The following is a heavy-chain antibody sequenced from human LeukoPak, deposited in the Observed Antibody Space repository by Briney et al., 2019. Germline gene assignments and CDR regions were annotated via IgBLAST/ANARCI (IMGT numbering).Heavy chain of an antibody. D-gene: IGHD6-19*01. CDR2: ISGSGGST. Sequence: GGSLRLSCATSGFAFSDYAMTWVRQAPGKGLAWVSAISGSGGSTYYADSVKGRFTISRDNSKNTLYLQMNSLRAEDTALYYCAKDPVVYHGGSGWHYFDYWGQGTLVTVSS. CDR3: AKDPVVYHGGSGWHYFDY. V-gene: IGHV3-23*01. CDR1: GFAFSDYA. J-gene: IGHJ4*02.